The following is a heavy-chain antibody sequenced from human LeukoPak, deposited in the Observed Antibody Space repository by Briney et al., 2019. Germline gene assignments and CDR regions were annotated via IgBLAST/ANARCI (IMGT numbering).Heavy chain of an antibody. D-gene: IGHD6-13*01. V-gene: IGHV4-39*01. CDR1: GVSISSSNSY. CDR2: IYYSGNT. Sequence: PSETLSLTCTVSGVSISSSNSYWGWIRQPPGKGLEWIGSIYYSGNTYYNASLKSQVSISIDTSKNQFSLRLTSVTAADTAVYYCARRTRYSSSWYWDYYYYYMDVWGKGTTVTISS. J-gene: IGHJ6*03. CDR3: ARRTRYSSSWYWDYYYYYMDV.